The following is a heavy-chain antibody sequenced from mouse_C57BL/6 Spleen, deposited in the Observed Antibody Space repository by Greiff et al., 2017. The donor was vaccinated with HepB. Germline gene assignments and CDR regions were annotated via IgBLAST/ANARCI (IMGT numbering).Heavy chain of an antibody. Sequence: QVQLKESGPGLVQPSQSLSITCTVSGFSLTSYGVHWVRQPPGKGLEWLGVIWSGGSTDYNAAFISRLSISKDNSKSQVFFKMNSRQADDTAIYYCAKNLRGSSYDAMDYWGQGTSVTVSS. V-gene: IGHV2-4*01. D-gene: IGHD1-1*01. CDR1: GFSLTSYG. CDR2: IWSGGST. J-gene: IGHJ4*01. CDR3: AKNLRGSSYDAMDY.